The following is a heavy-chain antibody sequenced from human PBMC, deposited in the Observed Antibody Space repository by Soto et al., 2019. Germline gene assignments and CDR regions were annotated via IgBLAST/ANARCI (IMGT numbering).Heavy chain of an antibody. CDR3: ARVMRSYNAFDI. CDR2: MYYSGSS. J-gene: IGHJ3*02. D-gene: IGHD1-26*01. V-gene: IGHV4-59*01. CDR1: GGSISNYY. Sequence: TSETLSLTCTVSGGSISNYYWNWIRQPPGKGLEWIGYMYYSGSSTYNPSLKSRVTLSVDTSKNQFSLKLTSVTAADTAVYYCARVMRSYNAFDIWGQGTMVTVSS.